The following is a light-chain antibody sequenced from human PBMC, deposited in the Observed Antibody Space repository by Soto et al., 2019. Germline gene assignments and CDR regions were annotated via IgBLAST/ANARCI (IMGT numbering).Light chain of an antibody. J-gene: IGKJ1*01. Sequence: ERVITQSPATLSVSPGERATLSCRASQRVSSNLAWYQQKPGQAPRLLIYGASTRATGIPARFSGSGSGTEFTLTISSLQSEDFAVYYCQQYNNWPQTFGQGTKVDIK. CDR3: QQYNNWPQT. V-gene: IGKV3-15*01. CDR2: GAS. CDR1: QRVSSN.